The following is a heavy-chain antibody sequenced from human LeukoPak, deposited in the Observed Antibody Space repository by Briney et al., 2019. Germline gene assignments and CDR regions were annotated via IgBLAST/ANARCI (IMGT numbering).Heavy chain of an antibody. V-gene: IGHV3-11*01. D-gene: IGHD6-19*01. CDR2: ISSSGSTI. J-gene: IGHJ6*02. Sequence: PGGSLRLSCTASGFTFGDYAMSWVRQAPGKGLEWVSYISSSGSTIYYADSVKGRFTISRDNAKNSLYLQMNSLRAEDTAVYYCAGIAVAGTRDYYYYDMDVWGQGTTVTVSS. CDR3: AGIAVAGTRDYYYYDMDV. CDR1: GFTFGDYA.